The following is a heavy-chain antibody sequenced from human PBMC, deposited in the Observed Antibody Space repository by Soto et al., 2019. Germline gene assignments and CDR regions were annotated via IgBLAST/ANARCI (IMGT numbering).Heavy chain of an antibody. D-gene: IGHD6-6*01. V-gene: IGHV1-2*02. CDR1: GYTFTAYF. CDR2: INPNSGGT. J-gene: IGHJ4*02. CDR3: ARIHTYSVSSPLDY. Sequence: ASVKVSCKASGYTFTAYFIHWVRQAPGQGLQWMGWINPNSGGTNYPRTFQGGVTMTRDTSISTAYMELNRLTSDDTAVFFCARIHTYSVSSPLDYWGQGTLVTVSS.